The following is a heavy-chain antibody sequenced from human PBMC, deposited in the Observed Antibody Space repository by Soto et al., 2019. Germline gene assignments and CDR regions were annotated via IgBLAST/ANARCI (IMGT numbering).Heavy chain of an antibody. J-gene: IGHJ4*02. D-gene: IGHD6-6*01. CDR2: ISSSSSYI. Sequence: GGSLRLSCAASGFTFSSYSMNWVRQAPGKGLEWVSSISSSSSYIYYADSVKGRFTISRDNAKNSLYLQMNSLRAEDTAVYYCARAQYSSSSGRALGLFDYWGQGTLVTVSS. CDR3: ARAQYSSSSGRALGLFDY. V-gene: IGHV3-21*01. CDR1: GFTFSSYS.